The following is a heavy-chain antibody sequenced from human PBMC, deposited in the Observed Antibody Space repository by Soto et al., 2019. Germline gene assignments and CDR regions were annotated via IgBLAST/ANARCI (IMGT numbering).Heavy chain of an antibody. D-gene: IGHD1-26*01. CDR2: IWYDGSNK. V-gene: IGHV3-33*01. J-gene: IGHJ4*02. CDR3: ARDVIVGGSYYFDY. Sequence: GGSLRLSCAASGFTFSSYGMHWVRQAPGKGLEWVAVIWYDGSNKYYADSVKGRFTISRDNSKNTLYLQMNSLRAEDTALYYCARDVIVGGSYYFDYWGQGTLVTVSS. CDR1: GFTFSSYG.